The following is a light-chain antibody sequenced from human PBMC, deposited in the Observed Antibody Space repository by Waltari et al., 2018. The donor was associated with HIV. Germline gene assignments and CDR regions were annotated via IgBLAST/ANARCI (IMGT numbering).Light chain of an antibody. CDR1: SSDVGGYKS. CDR3: SSYTTDSTLV. Sequence: QSALTQPASLSGSPGQSITISCTGTSSDVGGYKSVSWYQPLPGKAPKLMIYEVTNRPSGVSDRFSGSKSGNTASLTISGLQAEDEADYYCSSYTTDSTLVFGAGTKLTVL. J-gene: IGLJ3*02. V-gene: IGLV2-14*01. CDR2: EVT.